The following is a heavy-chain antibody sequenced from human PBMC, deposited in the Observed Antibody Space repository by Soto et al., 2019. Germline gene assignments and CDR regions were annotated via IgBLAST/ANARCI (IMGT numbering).Heavy chain of an antibody. V-gene: IGHV3-23*01. CDR1: GFTFSSYA. D-gene: IGHD2-2*01. CDR2: ISGSGGST. CDR3: AKDASGYCSSTSCYSLAFGWFDP. Sequence: GGSLRLSCAASGFTFSSYAMSWVRQAPGKGLEWVSAISGSGGSTYYANSVKGRFTISRDNSKNTLYLQMNSLRAEDTAVYYCAKDASGYCSSTSCYSLAFGWFDPWGQGTLVTVSS. J-gene: IGHJ5*02.